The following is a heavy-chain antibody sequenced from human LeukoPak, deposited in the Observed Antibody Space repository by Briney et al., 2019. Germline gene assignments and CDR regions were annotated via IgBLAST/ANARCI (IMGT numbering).Heavy chain of an antibody. J-gene: IGHJ4*02. Sequence: PSQTLSLTCTVSGVSISSGGYYWSWIRQHPGKGLEWIGYIYYSGSTYYNPSLKSRVTISVDTSKNQFSLKLSSVTAADTAVYYCARVSEVWYCSGGSCYYFDYWGQGTLVTVSS. D-gene: IGHD2-15*01. V-gene: IGHV4-31*03. CDR2: IYYSGST. CDR3: ARVSEVWYCSGGSCYYFDY. CDR1: GVSISSGGYY.